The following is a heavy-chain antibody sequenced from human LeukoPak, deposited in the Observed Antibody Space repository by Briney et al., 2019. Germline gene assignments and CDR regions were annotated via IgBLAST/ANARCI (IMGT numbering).Heavy chain of an antibody. CDR3: ARVVSQYGDYAWIVNWFDP. J-gene: IGHJ5*02. CDR2: IYTSGNT. V-gene: IGHV4-61*02. Sequence: SETLSLTCTVSGDSISSGSYFWSWIRQPAGKGLEWIGRIYTSGNTNYNPSLKSRVTKSVDTSKNQFSLKLSSVIAADTAVYYCARVVSQYGDYAWIVNWFDPWGQGTLVTVSS. CDR1: GDSISSGSYF. D-gene: IGHD4-17*01.